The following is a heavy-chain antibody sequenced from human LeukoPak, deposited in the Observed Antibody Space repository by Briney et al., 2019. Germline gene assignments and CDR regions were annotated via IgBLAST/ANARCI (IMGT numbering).Heavy chain of an antibody. J-gene: IGHJ6*02. CDR2: ISSSSSTI. Sequence: GGSLRLSCAASGFTFSSYSMNWVRQAPGKGLEWASYISSSSSTIYYADSVKGRFTISRDNAKNSLYLQMNSLRAEDTAVYYCARVLSAAMWGGMDVWGQGTTVTVSS. CDR3: ARVLSAAMWGGMDV. D-gene: IGHD2-2*01. CDR1: GFTFSSYS. V-gene: IGHV3-48*01.